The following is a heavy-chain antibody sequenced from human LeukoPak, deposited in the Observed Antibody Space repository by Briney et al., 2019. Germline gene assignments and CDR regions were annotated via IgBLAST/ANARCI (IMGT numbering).Heavy chain of an antibody. V-gene: IGHV3-23*01. CDR2: ISGSGGST. D-gene: IGHD5-12*01. Sequence: GGSLRLSCAASGFTFSSYAMSWVRHAPGKGLEWVSAISGSGGSTYYADSVKGRFTISRDNSKNTLYLQMNSLRAEDTAVYYCAKDPWLRLLPFRYWGQGTLVTVSS. CDR3: AKDPWLRLLPFRY. J-gene: IGHJ4*02. CDR1: GFTFSSYA.